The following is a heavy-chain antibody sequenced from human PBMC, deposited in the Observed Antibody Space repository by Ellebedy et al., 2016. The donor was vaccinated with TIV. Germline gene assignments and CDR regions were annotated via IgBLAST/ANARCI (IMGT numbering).Heavy chain of an antibody. Sequence: AASVKVSCKASGFTFTSSGITWVRQAPGQGLEWICCISAYNGDTNYAQKVQGRVTMTTDTSTSTASMEVRSLRSDDTAVYYCARKGTSLPLDYWGQGTLVTVSS. CDR1: GFTFTSSG. CDR3: ARKGTSLPLDY. CDR2: ISAYNGDT. D-gene: IGHD2-2*01. J-gene: IGHJ4*02. V-gene: IGHV1-18*01.